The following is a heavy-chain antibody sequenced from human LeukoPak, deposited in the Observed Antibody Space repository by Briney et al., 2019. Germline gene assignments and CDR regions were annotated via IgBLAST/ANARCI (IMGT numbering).Heavy chain of an antibody. CDR2: IIPIFGTA. V-gene: IGHV1-69*05. CDR3: ARVKWYSFGYAPPYYFDY. D-gene: IGHD5-18*01. CDR1: GGTFSSYA. Sequence: ASVKVSRKASGGTFSSYAISWVRQAPGQGLEWMGGIIPIFGTANYAQKFQGRVTITTDESTSTAYMELSSLRSEDTAVYYCARVKWYSFGYAPPYYFDYWGQRTMVTVSS. J-gene: IGHJ4*02.